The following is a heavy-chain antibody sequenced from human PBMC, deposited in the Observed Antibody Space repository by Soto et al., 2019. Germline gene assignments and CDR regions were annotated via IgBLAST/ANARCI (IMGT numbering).Heavy chain of an antibody. CDR2: IYAIGSP. D-gene: IGHD1-26*01. CDR1: VGSFSVYY. Sequence: SETLSLTCTISVGSFSVYYWSWIRQSTGQGLEWIGYIYAIGSPYYNPSLRSRVTISADTSKNQISLKLTSPTAADTAVYYCARGVGSSPPQYWGRGTLVTVSS. J-gene: IGHJ4*02. V-gene: IGHV4-59*01. CDR3: ARGVGSSPPQY.